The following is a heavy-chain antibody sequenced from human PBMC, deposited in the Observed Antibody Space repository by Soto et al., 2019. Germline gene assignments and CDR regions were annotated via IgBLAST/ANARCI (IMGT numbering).Heavy chain of an antibody. D-gene: IGHD2-2*01. Sequence: GASVKVSCKASGYTFTSYGISWVRQALGQGLEWMGWISAYNGNTNYAQKLQGRVTMTTDTSTSTAYMELRSLRSDDTAVYYCARYCSSTSCYLGYYYGMDVWGQGTTVTVSS. CDR2: ISAYNGNT. V-gene: IGHV1-18*01. CDR1: GYTFTSYG. CDR3: ARYCSSTSCYLGYYYGMDV. J-gene: IGHJ6*02.